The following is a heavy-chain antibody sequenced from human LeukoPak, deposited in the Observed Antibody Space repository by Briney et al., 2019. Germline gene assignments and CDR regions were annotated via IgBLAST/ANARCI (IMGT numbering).Heavy chain of an antibody. D-gene: IGHD3-10*01. J-gene: IGHJ4*02. V-gene: IGHV1-2*02. Sequence: GASVKVSCKASGGTFSSYAISWVRQAPGQGLEWMGWINPNSGGTNYAQKFQGRVTMTRDTSISTAYMELRSLRSDDTAVYYCARDKAELLWFGELFGGYYFDYWGQGTLVTVSS. CDR1: GGTFSSYA. CDR2: INPNSGGT. CDR3: ARDKAELLWFGELFGGYYFDY.